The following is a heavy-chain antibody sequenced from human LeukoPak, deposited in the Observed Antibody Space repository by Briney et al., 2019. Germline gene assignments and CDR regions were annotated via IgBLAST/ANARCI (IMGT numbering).Heavy chain of an antibody. D-gene: IGHD3-22*01. CDR3: ARNHVYYYDSSGYYAMDV. V-gene: IGHV4-59*01. CDR1: GDSIGSSY. CDR2: IYYSGST. Sequence: PSGTLSLTCTVSGDSIGSSYWSWIRQPPGKGLEWIGYIYYSGSTSYNPSLKSRATISVDTSKNQFSLKLSSVTAADTAVYYCARNHVYYYDSSGYYAMDVWGQGTTVTVSS. J-gene: IGHJ6*02.